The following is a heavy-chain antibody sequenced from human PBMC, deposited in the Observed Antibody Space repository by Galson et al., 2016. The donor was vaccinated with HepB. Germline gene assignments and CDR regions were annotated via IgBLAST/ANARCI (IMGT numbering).Heavy chain of an antibody. CDR3: AKNEYGFDY. CDR2: ISYDGSKK. V-gene: IGHV3-30*18. Sequence: SLRLSCAASGFSFSTYDIHWVRQAPGKGLEWVAAISYDGSKKYYADSVKGRFTISRDNSKKTLYLQMNSLSADDTAVYYCAKNEYGFDYWGQGTLVTVSS. J-gene: IGHJ4*02. D-gene: IGHD4/OR15-4a*01. CDR1: GFSFSTYD.